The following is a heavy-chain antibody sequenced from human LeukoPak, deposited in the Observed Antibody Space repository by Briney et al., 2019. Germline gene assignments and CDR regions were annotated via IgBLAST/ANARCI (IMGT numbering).Heavy chain of an antibody. CDR1: GFTFSSYA. CDR3: AKDGPIVVGTFDI. Sequence: PGGSLRLSCAASGFTFSSYAMSWVRQAPGKGLEWVSGISGSGGSTYYADSVKGRFTISRDISQNTLYLQMRFLRAEDTALYYCAKDGPIVVGTFDIWGQGTVVTVSS. CDR2: ISGSGGST. V-gene: IGHV3-23*01. J-gene: IGHJ3*02. D-gene: IGHD2-21*01.